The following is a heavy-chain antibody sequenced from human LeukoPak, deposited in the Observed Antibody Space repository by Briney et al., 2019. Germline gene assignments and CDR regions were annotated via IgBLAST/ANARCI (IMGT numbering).Heavy chain of an antibody. CDR3: ARPICGGDAFWYMDL. CDR1: GYSFTYFW. Sequence: GESLKISCKGSGYSFTYFWIGWVRQMPGKGLEWMGTVYPSDADTRYSPSFQGLVTISADKSISTAYLQWSSLKASDTAIYYCARPICGGDAFWYMDLWGRGTLVTVSS. J-gene: IGHJ2*01. V-gene: IGHV5-51*01. CDR2: VYPSDADT. D-gene: IGHD2-21*02.